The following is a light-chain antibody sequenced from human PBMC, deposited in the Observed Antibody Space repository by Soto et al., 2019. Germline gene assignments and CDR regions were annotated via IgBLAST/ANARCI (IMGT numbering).Light chain of an antibody. V-gene: IGLV2-14*03. Sequence: QSALTQPASVSGSPGQSITIPCTGSSSDIALYNHVSWYQQHPGKAPKLLIYDVSYRRSGISDRFSGSKSGNTASLTISGLQPEDEADYYCSSYGASSTLFGGGTKLTV. CDR3: SSYGASSTL. J-gene: IGLJ2*01. CDR1: SSDIALYNH. CDR2: DVS.